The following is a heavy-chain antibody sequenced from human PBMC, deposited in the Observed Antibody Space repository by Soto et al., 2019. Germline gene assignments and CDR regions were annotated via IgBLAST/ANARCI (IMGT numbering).Heavy chain of an antibody. V-gene: IGHV4-4*02. J-gene: IGHJ4*02. Sequence: QVQLQESGPGLVKPSGTLSLTCVVSGDSISSSKWWSWVRQPPGKGLEWIGEIYHSGSTNFNPSLKSRVIISVDKSKNQFSLKLSSVTDADTAVYYCARGERQQQRDYWGQGTLVTVSS. CDR1: GDSISSSKW. CDR2: IYHSGST. D-gene: IGHD6-25*01. CDR3: ARGERQQQRDY.